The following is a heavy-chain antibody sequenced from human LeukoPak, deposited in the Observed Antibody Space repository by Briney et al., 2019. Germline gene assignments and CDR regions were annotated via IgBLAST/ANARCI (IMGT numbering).Heavy chain of an antibody. D-gene: IGHD6-6*01. J-gene: IGHJ4*02. CDR3: ATARSELAAPGDFDY. CDR1: GYTLTELS. V-gene: IGHV1-24*01. CDR2: FDPEDGET. Sequence: ASVKVSCKVSGYTLTELSMHWVRQAPGKGLEWMGGFDPEDGETIYAQKFQGRVTVTEDTSTDTAYMELSSLRSEDTAVYYCATARSELAAPGDFDYWGQGTLVTVSS.